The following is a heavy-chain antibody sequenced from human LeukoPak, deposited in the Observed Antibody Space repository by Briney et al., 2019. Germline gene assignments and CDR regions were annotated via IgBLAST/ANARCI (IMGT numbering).Heavy chain of an antibody. D-gene: IGHD2-8*01. CDR3: ANGNRCTSPNCLGYYYFYMDV. CDR1: GFTVSSNY. Sequence: GGSLRLSCAASGFTVSSNYMSWVRQAPGKGLEWVSVIYSGGSTYYADSVKGRFTISRDNSKNTLYLQMNSLRAEDTAVYYCANGNRCTSPNCLGYYYFYMDVWGKGTTVTVSS. V-gene: IGHV3-53*01. CDR2: IYSGGST. J-gene: IGHJ6*03.